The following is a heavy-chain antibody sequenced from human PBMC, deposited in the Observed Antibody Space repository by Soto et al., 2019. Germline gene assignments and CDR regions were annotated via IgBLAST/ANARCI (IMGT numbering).Heavy chain of an antibody. Sequence: ASVKVSCKASGGTFSSYAISWVRQAPGQGLEWMGGIIPIFGTANYAQKFQGRVTITADESTSTAYMEPSSLRSEDTAVYYCARAESVVATEGFDAFDIWGQGTMVTVSS. CDR3: ARAESVVATEGFDAFDI. CDR2: IIPIFGTA. V-gene: IGHV1-69*13. J-gene: IGHJ3*02. D-gene: IGHD1-26*01. CDR1: GGTFSSYA.